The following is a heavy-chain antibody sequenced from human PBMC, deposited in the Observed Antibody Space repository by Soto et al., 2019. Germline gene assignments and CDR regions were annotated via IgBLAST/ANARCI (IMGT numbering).Heavy chain of an antibody. J-gene: IGHJ4*02. CDR1: GGSISSSSYY. V-gene: IGHV4-39*01. CDR3: ARLSLLAVAAR. CDR2: IYYSGST. D-gene: IGHD6-19*01. Sequence: SGPGLVKPSETLSLTCTVSGGSISSSSYYWGWIRQPPGKGLEWIGSIYYSGSTYYNPSLKSRVTISVDTSKNQFSLKLSSVTAADTAVYYCARLSLLAVAARWGQGTLVTVSS.